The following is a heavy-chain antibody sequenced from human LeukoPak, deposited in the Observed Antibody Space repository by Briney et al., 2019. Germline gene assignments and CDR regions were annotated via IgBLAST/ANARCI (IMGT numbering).Heavy chain of an antibody. V-gene: IGHV1-46*01. J-gene: IGHJ6*03. CDR3: ARGNYYYMDV. CDR1: GGTFSNYA. CDR2: INPSGGST. Sequence: ASVKVSCKASGGTFSNYAITWVRQAPGQGLEWMGIINPSGGSTSYAQRFQGRVTMTRDMSTTTVYMELTSLRSEDTAVYYCARGNYYYMDVWGKGTTVTVSS.